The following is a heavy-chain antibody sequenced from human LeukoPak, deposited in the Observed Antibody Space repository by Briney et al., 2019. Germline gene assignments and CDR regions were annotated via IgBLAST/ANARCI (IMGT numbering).Heavy chain of an antibody. V-gene: IGHV4-4*07. D-gene: IGHD2-15*01. CDR3: ARGSRVVGGYHFDY. J-gene: IGHJ4*02. Sequence: SETLCLTCTVSGGSISSYYRSWIRQAAGKGLEWIGRIYTSGSTNYNPSLKSRVTMSVDTSNNQFSLNLRSVTAADTAVYYCARGSRVVGGYHFDYWGQGTLVTVSS. CDR2: IYTSGST. CDR1: GGSISSYY.